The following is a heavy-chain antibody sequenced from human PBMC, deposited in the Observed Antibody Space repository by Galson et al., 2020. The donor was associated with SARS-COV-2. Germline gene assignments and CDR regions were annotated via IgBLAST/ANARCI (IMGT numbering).Heavy chain of an antibody. CDR1: GYTFTSYY. CDR3: ARDGRGRNYYYDSSGYLFPYFDY. D-gene: IGHD3-22*01. J-gene: IGHJ4*02. Sequence: ASVKVSCKASGYTFTSYYMHWVRQAPGQGLEWMGIINPSGGSTSYAQKFQGRVTMTRDTSTSTVYMELSSLRSEDTAVYYCARDGRGRNYYYDSSGYLFPYFDYWGQGTLVTVSS. CDR2: INPSGGST. V-gene: IGHV1-46*01.